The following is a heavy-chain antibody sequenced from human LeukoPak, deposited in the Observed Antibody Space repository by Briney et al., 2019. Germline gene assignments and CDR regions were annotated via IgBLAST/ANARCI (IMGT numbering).Heavy chain of an antibody. CDR3: ARLLTGYPYYFDY. D-gene: IGHD3-9*01. V-gene: IGHV4-38-2*02. CDR1: GYSISSGYY. CDR2: IYHSGST. J-gene: IGHJ4*02. Sequence: PSETLSLTCTVSGYSISSGYYWGWIRQPPGKGLEWIGSIYHSGSTYYNPSLKSRVTISVDTSKNQFSLKLSSVTAADTAVYYCARLLTGYPYYFDYWGQGTLVTVSS.